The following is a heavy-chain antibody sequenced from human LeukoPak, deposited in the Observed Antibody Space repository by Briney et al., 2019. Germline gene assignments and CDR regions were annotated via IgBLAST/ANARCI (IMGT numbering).Heavy chain of an antibody. CDR1: GFTFSTYA. J-gene: IGHJ5*02. CDR2: ISNDGSNK. CDR3: SGSTISSLDYFDP. D-gene: IGHD6-6*01. V-gene: IGHV3-30*04. Sequence: GGSLRLSCVASGFTFSTYAMDWVRQAPGKGLEWVALISNDGSNKYYADSVKGRFTISRANSKNTLYLQINGLRAKDAAVYYCSGSTISSLDYFDPWGLGTLVTVSS.